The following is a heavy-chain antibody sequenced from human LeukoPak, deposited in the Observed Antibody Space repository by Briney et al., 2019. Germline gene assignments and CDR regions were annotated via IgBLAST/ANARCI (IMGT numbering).Heavy chain of an antibody. CDR1: GFTFSSYA. D-gene: IGHD3-16*01. J-gene: IGHJ6*02. CDR2: ISGGSGST. CDR3: AVFRGYFYAMDV. V-gene: IGHV3-23*01. Sequence: GGSLRLSCAASGFTFSSYAMSWVRQAPGKGLAWVSTISGGSGSTYCADSVKGRFTISRDSSKNTLYLQMNSLRAEDTAVYYCAVFRGYFYAMDVWGQGTTVTVSS.